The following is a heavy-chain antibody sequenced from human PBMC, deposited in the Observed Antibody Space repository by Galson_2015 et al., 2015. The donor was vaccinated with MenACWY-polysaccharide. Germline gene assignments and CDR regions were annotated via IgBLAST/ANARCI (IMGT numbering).Heavy chain of an antibody. CDR3: ARRRLDF. CDR2: ISSGSSTI. J-gene: IGHJ4*02. Sequence: SLRLSCAASGFTFSSYTMNWVRQAPGKGLEWLSYISSGSSTIYYADSVKGRFTISRDNAKNSLYLQMNSLRAEDTAVYYCARRRLDFWGQGTLVTVSS. V-gene: IGHV3-48*01. CDR1: GFTFSSYT.